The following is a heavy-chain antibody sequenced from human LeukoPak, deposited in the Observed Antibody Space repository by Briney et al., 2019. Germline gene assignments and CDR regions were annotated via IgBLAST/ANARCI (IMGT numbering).Heavy chain of an antibody. Sequence: ASVKVSCKASGYTFTSYAMNWVRQAPGQGLEWMGWINTNTGNPTYAQGFTGRFVFSLDTSVSTAYLQISSLKAEDTAVCYCAGDSTYYDYVWGSYRYTGLEGNFDYWGQGTLVTVSS. CDR2: INTNTGNP. CDR3: AGDSTYYDYVWGSYRYTGLEGNFDY. V-gene: IGHV7-4-1*02. CDR1: GYTFTSYA. J-gene: IGHJ4*02. D-gene: IGHD3-16*02.